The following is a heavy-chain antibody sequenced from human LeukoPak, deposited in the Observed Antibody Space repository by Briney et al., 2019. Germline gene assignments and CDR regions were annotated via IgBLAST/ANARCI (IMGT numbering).Heavy chain of an antibody. D-gene: IGHD1-26*01. V-gene: IGHV3-23*01. CDR3: AKDRVYSGSYYNYFDY. CDR1: GFTFSSYA. CDR2: ISGSGGST. Sequence: GGSLGLSCAASGFTFSSYAMSWVRQAPGKGLEWVSAISGSGGSTYYADSVKGRFTISRDNSKNTLYLQMNSLRAEDTAVYYCAKDRVYSGSYYNYFDYWGQGTLVTVSS. J-gene: IGHJ4*02.